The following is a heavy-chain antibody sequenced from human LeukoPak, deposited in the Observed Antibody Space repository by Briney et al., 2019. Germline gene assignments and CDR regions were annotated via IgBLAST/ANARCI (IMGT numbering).Heavy chain of an antibody. CDR2: IYIGGGT. CDR3: ARENFEY. J-gene: IGHJ4*02. Sequence: GGSLRLSCEASGFTVSSNDMSWVRQAPGKGLEWVSVIYIGGGTDYADSVKGRFTISRDNAKNSLFLEMSSLRAEDTAVYYCARENFEYWGQGTLVTVSP. CDR1: GFTVSSND. V-gene: IGHV3-53*01.